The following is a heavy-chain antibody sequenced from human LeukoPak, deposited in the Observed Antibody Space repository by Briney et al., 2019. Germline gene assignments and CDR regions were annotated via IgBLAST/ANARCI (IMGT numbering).Heavy chain of an antibody. J-gene: IGHJ4*02. CDR2: INPSGGST. V-gene: IGHV1-46*01. CDR1: GYTFTIYG. CDR3: ARDYGGNSPPFDY. D-gene: IGHD4-23*01. Sequence: ASVKVSCRASGYTFTIYGTTWVRQAPGQGLEWMGIINPSGGSTSYAQKFQGRVTMTRDTSTSTVYMELSSLRSEDTAVYYCARDYGGNSPPFDYWGQGTLVTVSS.